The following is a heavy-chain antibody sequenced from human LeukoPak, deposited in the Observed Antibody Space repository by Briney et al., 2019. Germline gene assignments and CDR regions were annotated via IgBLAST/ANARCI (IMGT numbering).Heavy chain of an antibody. J-gene: IGHJ4*02. CDR1: GGSISSGDYY. V-gene: IGHV4-30-4*01. D-gene: IGHD3-9*01. CDR2: IYYSGST. CDR3: ARAHYDILTGYYNVFDY. Sequence: SETLSLTCTVSGGSISSGDYYWSWIRQPPGKGLEWIGYIYYSGSTYYNPSLKSRVTISVDTSKIQFSLKLSSVTAADTAVYYCARAHYDILTGYYNVFDYWGQGTLVTVSS.